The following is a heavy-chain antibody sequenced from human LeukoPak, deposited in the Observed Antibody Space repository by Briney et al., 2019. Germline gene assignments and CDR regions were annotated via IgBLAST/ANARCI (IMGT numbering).Heavy chain of an antibody. V-gene: IGHV3-23*01. CDR2: ISGSGGST. CDR1: RFTFTSYS. CDR3: AKVLLRALDYMDV. Sequence: GGSLRLSCAASRFTFTSYSMNWFRQPPGKGREWFSAISGSGGSTYYADFVKGRFTISRDDSKSTLYLQMNNLRADDTAVYYCAKVLLRALDYMDVWGKGTTVTVSS. J-gene: IGHJ6*03. D-gene: IGHD2-15*01.